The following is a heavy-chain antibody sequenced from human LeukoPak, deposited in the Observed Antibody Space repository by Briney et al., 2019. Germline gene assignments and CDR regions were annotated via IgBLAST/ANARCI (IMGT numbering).Heavy chain of an antibody. D-gene: IGHD1-1*01. Sequence: PGGSLRLSCAASGFSVSNNYMNWVRQAPGKGLEWVSVISSSDNTYYADSVRGRFTISRDISKNTLYLQMNDLRPEDTAIYHCARDWNADCCFEDWGQGTLVTVSS. CDR3: ARDWNADCCFED. J-gene: IGHJ4*02. CDR2: ISSSDNT. V-gene: IGHV3-66*03. CDR1: GFSVSNNY.